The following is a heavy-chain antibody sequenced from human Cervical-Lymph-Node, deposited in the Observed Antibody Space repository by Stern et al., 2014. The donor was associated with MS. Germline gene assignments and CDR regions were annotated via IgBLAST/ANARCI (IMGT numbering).Heavy chain of an antibody. V-gene: IGHV4-31*03. CDR2: IYYSGST. CDR1: GGSISNGGYY. Sequence: QMQLVQSGPGLVKPSQTLSLTCTVSGGSISNGGYYWSWIRQHPGKGLEWIGYIYYSGSTYYNPSLKSRATISIDTSKNQFSLKLSSVSAADTAVYYCARGEDTAMVSLAYWGQGTLVTVSS. D-gene: IGHD5-18*01. CDR3: ARGEDTAMVSLAY. J-gene: IGHJ4*02.